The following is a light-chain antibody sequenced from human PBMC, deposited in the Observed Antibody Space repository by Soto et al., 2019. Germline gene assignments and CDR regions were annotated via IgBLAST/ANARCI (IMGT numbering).Light chain of an antibody. V-gene: IGKV1-5*01. J-gene: IGKJ1*01. Sequence: DIQMTQSPSTLSASVGDRVSFTCRAGQTITNYLAWYQQKPGKAPKLLIYAASSLESGVPSRFSGSGSGTEFTLTISSLQPDDFATDYCQHERTFGQGTKVEIK. CDR3: QHERT. CDR2: AAS. CDR1: QTITNY.